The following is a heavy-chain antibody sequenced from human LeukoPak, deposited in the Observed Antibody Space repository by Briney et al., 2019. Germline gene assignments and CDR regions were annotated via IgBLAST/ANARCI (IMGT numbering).Heavy chain of an antibody. D-gene: IGHD6-19*01. CDR2: ISNIGGT. V-gene: IGHV4-59*01. CDR1: GGSINTNY. CDR3: ARAVTGRDRLAYFYYLDV. Sequence: SETLSLTCAVSGGSINTNYWNWIRQSPGKGLEWIGDISNIGGTHYNPSLKSRVTISRDTSKNQFSLTLRFVTAADTAVYYCARAVTGRDRLAYFYYLDVWGKGTRVTVSS. J-gene: IGHJ6*03.